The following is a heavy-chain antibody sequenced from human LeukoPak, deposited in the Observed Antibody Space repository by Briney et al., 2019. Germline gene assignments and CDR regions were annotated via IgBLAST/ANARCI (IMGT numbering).Heavy chain of an antibody. Sequence: PSETLSLTCTVSGGSISSYYWSWIRQPPGKGLEWIGYIYYSGSTNYNPSLKSRVTISVDTSKNQFSLKLSSVTAADTAVYYCARGRGITMVRIGGYFDYWGQGTLVTVSS. CDR2: IYYSGST. J-gene: IGHJ4*02. V-gene: IGHV4-59*12. CDR3: ARGRGITMVRIGGYFDY. CDR1: GGSISSYY. D-gene: IGHD3-10*01.